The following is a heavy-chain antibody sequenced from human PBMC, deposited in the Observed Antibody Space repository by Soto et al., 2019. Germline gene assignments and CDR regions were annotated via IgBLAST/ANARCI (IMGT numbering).Heavy chain of an antibody. CDR2: IYHSGST. D-gene: IGHD6-13*01. Sequence: SETLSLTCAVSGYSISSGYYWGWIRQPPGKGLEWIGSIYHSGSTYYNPSLKSRVTISVDTSKNQFSLKLSSVTAADTAVYYCARARQQRGYFDYWGQGXLVTV. V-gene: IGHV4-38-2*01. CDR3: ARARQQRGYFDY. CDR1: GYSISSGYY. J-gene: IGHJ4*02.